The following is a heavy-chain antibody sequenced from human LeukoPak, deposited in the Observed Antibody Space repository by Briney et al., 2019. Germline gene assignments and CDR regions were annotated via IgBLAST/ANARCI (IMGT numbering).Heavy chain of an antibody. J-gene: IGHJ4*02. D-gene: IGHD3-22*01. CDR3: ARLDDSGGYYSYFDY. CDR2: IYAGDSDT. CDR1: GYSFTSYW. V-gene: IGHV5-51*01. Sequence: GESLKISCKGSGYSFTSYWIGWVRQMPGKGLEWMGIIYAGDSDTRYSPSFQGQVTISADKSISTAYLQWSSLKASDTAMYYCARLDDSGGYYSYFDYWGQGTLVTVSS.